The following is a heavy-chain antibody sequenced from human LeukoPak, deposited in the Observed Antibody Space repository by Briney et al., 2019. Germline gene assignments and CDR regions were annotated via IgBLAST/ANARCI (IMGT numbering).Heavy chain of an antibody. CDR2: ISSSSSYI. Sequence: GGSLRLSCAASGFTFSSYSMNWVRQAPGKGLEWVSSISSSSSYIYYADSVKGRFTISRDNAKNSLYLQMNSLRAEDTAVYYCARARGYSYGYGDYWGQGTLVTVSS. J-gene: IGHJ4*02. V-gene: IGHV3-21*01. D-gene: IGHD5-18*01. CDR1: GFTFSSYS. CDR3: ARARGYSYGYGDY.